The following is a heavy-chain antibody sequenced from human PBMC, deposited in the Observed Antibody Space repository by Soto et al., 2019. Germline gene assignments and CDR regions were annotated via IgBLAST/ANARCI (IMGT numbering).Heavy chain of an antibody. CDR3: ARDKGSYDSGYYYYYGMDV. J-gene: IGHJ6*02. Sequence: GGSLRLSCAASGFPFSTYGMHWVRQAPGKGLEWVAVIWYDGSDKYYADSVKGRFTISRDNSKNTLYLQMNNLGAADTAVFFCARDKGSYDSGYYYYYGMDVWGQGTTVTVSS. CDR2: IWYDGSDK. V-gene: IGHV3-33*01. CDR1: GFPFSTYG. D-gene: IGHD3-3*01.